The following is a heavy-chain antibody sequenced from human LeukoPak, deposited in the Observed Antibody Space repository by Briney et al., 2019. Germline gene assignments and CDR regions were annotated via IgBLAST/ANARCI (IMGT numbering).Heavy chain of an antibody. V-gene: IGHV3-30*04. CDR1: GFTFSGYA. CDR3: AKDLFFDY. CDR2: ISYDGSSK. Sequence: GGSLRLSCAASGFTFSGYAMHWVRQAPGKGLEWVAVISYDGSSKYYAGSVKGRFTISRDNSKNTLYLQMNSLRAEDTAIYYCAKDLFFDYWGQGTLVTVSS. J-gene: IGHJ4*02.